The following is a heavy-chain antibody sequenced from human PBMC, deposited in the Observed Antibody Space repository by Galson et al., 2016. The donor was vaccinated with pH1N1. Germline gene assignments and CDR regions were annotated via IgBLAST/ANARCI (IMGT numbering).Heavy chain of an antibody. CDR3: ASEYPNYLPNYYYGIEV. D-gene: IGHD3-10*02. CDR2: LDPAIGET. V-gene: IGHV1-24*01. J-gene: IGHJ6*02. CDR1: GYSLTELS. Sequence: SVKVSCKVSGYSLTELSMHWVRLAPGKGLEWMGGLDPAIGETVYAQTFQGRITMTKDTSTDNAYMKMSSLTSDDTAIYYCASEYPNYLPNYYYGIEVWGQGTTVIVAS.